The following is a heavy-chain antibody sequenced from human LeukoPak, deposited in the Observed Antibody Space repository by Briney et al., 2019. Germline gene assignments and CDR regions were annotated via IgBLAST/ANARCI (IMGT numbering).Heavy chain of an antibody. V-gene: IGHV3-53*01. CDR1: GFTVSSNY. Sequence: PGGSLRLSCAASGFTVSSNYMSWVRQAPGKGLEWVSVIYSGGSTYYADSVKGRFTISRDNSKNTLYLQMNNLRAEDTAVYYCAVVRGGNVTPNNKLNFGGKGT. CDR2: IYSGGST. CDR3: AVVRGGNVTPNNKLNF. J-gene: IGHJ4*01. D-gene: IGHD3-10*01.